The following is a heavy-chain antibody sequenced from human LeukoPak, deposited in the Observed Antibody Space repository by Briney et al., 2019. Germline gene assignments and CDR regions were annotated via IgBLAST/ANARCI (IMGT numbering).Heavy chain of an antibody. D-gene: IGHD5-12*01. CDR3: AKGGRGYSGYDLDY. J-gene: IGHJ4*02. CDR1: GFTLSSYG. Sequence: GGSLRLSCAASGFTLSSYGMHWVRQAPGKGLEWVAFIRYDGSNKYYADSVKGRFTISRDNSKNTLYLQMNSLRAEDTAVYYCAKGGRGYSGYDLDYSGQGTLVTVSS. CDR2: IRYDGSNK. V-gene: IGHV3-30*02.